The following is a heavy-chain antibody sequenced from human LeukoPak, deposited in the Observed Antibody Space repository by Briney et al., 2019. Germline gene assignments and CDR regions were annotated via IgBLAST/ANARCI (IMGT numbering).Heavy chain of an antibody. J-gene: IGHJ4*02. Sequence: GGSLRLSCVACVFTFSRYWMSSVRQAPGKGLEWVANINEDGSQKYYVDSVKGRFTISRDNAKNSLYLQMNSLRAEDTAVYYCTRDIRPYDFLTGYSIYFDYWGQGTLVTVSS. D-gene: IGHD3-9*01. CDR3: TRDIRPYDFLTGYSIYFDY. CDR1: VFTFSRYW. CDR2: INEDGSQK. V-gene: IGHV3-7*01.